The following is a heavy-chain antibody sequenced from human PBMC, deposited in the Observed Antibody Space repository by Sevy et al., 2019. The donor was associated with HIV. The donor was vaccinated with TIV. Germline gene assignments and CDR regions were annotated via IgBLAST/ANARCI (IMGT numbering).Heavy chain of an antibody. J-gene: IGHJ4*02. CDR1: GFTFSSYA. V-gene: IGHV3-23*01. Sequence: GGSLRLSCAASGFTFSSYAMSWVRQAPGKGLEWVSTFSFGCGKINYADSVKGRFTISRDNSTNTLYLQMHSLRAEDTAVYYCAREGCSKPHDYWGQGTLVTVSS. D-gene: IGHD3-10*02. CDR3: AREGCSKPHDY. CDR2: FSFGCGKI.